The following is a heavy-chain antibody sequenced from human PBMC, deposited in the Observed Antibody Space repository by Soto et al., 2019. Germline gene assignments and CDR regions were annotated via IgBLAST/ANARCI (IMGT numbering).Heavy chain of an antibody. CDR2: INHSGST. D-gene: IGHD5-18*01. V-gene: IGHV4-34*01. CDR1: GGSFSGYY. Sequence: QVQLQQWGAGLLKPSETLSLTCAVYGGSFSGYYWSWIRQPPGKGLEWIGEINHSGSTNYNPSLKSRVTISVDTSKNHFSLKLSSVTAADTAVYYCARGGYSYGYFDYWGQGTLVTVSS. J-gene: IGHJ4*02. CDR3: ARGGYSYGYFDY.